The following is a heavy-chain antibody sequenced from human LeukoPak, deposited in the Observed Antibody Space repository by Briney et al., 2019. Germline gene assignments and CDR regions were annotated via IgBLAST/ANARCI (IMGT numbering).Heavy chain of an antibody. Sequence: GGSLRLSCAASGFTFSNYYMNWIRQAPGKGLEWVSYISSSGSTIYYADSVKGRFTISRDNAKNSLYLQMNSLRAEDTAVYYCASXPTAYCSTISCFDRNEDYWGQGXLVTV. D-gene: IGHD2-2*01. CDR3: ASXPTAYCSTISCFDRNEDY. V-gene: IGHV3-11*04. J-gene: IGHJ4*02. CDR1: GFTFSNYY. CDR2: ISSSGSTI.